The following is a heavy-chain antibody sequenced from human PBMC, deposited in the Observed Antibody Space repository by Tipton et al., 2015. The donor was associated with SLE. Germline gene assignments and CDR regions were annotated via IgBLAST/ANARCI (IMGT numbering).Heavy chain of an antibody. D-gene: IGHD5-24*01. CDR1: GFTFSDYA. CDR3: ASQMTIRDAFDI. Sequence: SLRLSCAASGFTFSDYAMNWVRQAPGKGLQSVAVIYTGHSTYYADSVKGRFTISRDNSKNTLYLQMNSLRAEDTAVYYCASQMTIRDAFDIWGQGTMVTVSS. V-gene: IGHV3-23*03. J-gene: IGHJ3*02. CDR2: IYTGHST.